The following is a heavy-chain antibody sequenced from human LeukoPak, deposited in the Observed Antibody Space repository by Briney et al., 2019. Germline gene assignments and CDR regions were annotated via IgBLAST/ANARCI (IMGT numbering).Heavy chain of an antibody. CDR1: GFTVSSNY. Sequence: GGPLRLSCAASGFTVSSNYMSWVRQAPGKGLEWVSVIYSGGSTYYADSVKGRFTISRDNSKNTLYLQMNSLRAEDTAVYYCAESGYSGYDFDYWGQGTLVTVSS. CDR3: AESGYSGYDFDY. D-gene: IGHD5-12*01. J-gene: IGHJ4*02. V-gene: IGHV3-53*01. CDR2: IYSGGST.